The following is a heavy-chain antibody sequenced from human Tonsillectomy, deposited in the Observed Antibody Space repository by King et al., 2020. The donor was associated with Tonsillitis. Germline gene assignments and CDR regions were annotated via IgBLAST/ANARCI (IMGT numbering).Heavy chain of an antibody. Sequence: VQLQESGPGLVKPSETLSLTCTVSGGSISSYFWSWIRRPPGKGLELIGYIYYSGNTNYNPSLKSRVTISVDASKNQFSLKLSSVTAADTAVYYCARDYGGGSDYWGQGTLVTVSS. J-gene: IGHJ4*02. CDR1: GGSISSYF. CDR2: IYYSGNT. D-gene: IGHD2-15*01. CDR3: ARDYGGGSDY. V-gene: IGHV4-59*01.